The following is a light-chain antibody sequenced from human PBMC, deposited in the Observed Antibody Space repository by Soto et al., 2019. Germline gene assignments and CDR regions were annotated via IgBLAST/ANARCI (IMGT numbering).Light chain of an antibody. V-gene: IGKV1D-12*01. CDR1: QDIDRW. CDR3: LQSDNFPYT. J-gene: IGKJ2*01. CDR2: TAS. Sequence: DIQMTQSPSSVSASVGDRVTISCRASQDIDRWLAWFQHKPGKAPKLLISTASSLQSGVPSRFSGSGSGTDFTLTIASLQFEDFATYYCLQSDNFPYTFGLGTKLEIK.